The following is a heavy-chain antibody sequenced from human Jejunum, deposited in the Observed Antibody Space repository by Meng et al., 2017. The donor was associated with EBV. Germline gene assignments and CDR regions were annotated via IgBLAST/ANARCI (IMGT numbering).Heavy chain of an antibody. J-gene: IGHJ4*02. CDR1: GSTFHSYD. V-gene: IGHV1-8*02. CDR2: MSPNSGNT. D-gene: IGHD6-13*01. CDR3: ARGVAAGFDY. Sequence: QAMAVQFGTGVQKPGASVQVVCKSSGSTFHSYDINWVQQATGQGREWMGWMSPNSGNTGYAQKFQGRVTMTRDTSISTAYMELSSLRSEDTAAYYCARGVAAGFDYWGQGTLVTVSS.